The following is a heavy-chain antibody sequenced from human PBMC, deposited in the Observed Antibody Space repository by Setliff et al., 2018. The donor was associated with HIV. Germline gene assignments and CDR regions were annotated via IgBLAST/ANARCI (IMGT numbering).Heavy chain of an antibody. D-gene: IGHD1-1*01. Sequence: PGGSLRLSCAASGFTFSSYSMNWVRQAPGKGLEWVSSISSSSSYIYYADSVKGRFTISRDNAKNSLYLQMNSLRSEDTAVYYCAPVRDGYNYFFDYWGQGTLVTVSS. J-gene: IGHJ4*02. CDR2: ISSSSSYI. V-gene: IGHV3-21*01. CDR3: APVRDGYNYFFDY. CDR1: GFTFSSYS.